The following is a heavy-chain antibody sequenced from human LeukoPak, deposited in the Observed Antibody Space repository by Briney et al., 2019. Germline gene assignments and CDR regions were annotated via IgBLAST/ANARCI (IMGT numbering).Heavy chain of an antibody. Sequence: GGSLRLSCAASGFTFSSYGMHWFRQAPGKGLEWVAVISYDGSNKYYADSVKGRFTISRDNSKNTLYLQMNSLRAEDTAVYYCAKDGLHHSNGPGWGMDVWGQGTTVTVSS. V-gene: IGHV3-30*18. CDR2: ISYDGSNK. CDR1: GFTFSSYG. CDR3: AKDGLHHSNGPGWGMDV. D-gene: IGHD3-22*01. J-gene: IGHJ6*02.